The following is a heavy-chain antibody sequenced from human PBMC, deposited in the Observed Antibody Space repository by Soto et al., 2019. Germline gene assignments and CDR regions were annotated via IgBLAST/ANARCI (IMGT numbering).Heavy chain of an antibody. CDR1: GFTFSSYW. CDR3: AGGMGNIYGYGWFDP. V-gene: IGHV3-74*01. D-gene: IGHD5-18*01. CDR2: MNSDVSST. J-gene: IGHJ5*02. Sequence: EVQVVESGGGLVQPGGSLRLSCTASGFTFSSYWMYWVRQAPGQGLEWVSRMNSDVSSTAYADSVKGRFTISRNNAKNTLDLKVNSMRAEDTAVYYCAGGMGNIYGYGWFDPWGQGTVVIVSS.